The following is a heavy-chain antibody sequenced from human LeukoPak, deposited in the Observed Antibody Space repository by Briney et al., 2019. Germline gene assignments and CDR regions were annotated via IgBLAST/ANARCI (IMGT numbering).Heavy chain of an antibody. D-gene: IGHD3-10*01. CDR2: IKEDVSVK. CDR1: GVTFSSDW. Sequence: PGGSLRLSCAAPGVTFSSDWMCWVREAPGGGLGWVANIKEDVSVKYYVESVKGGFTISRDNAKNSMYLQMNSLRAEDTAVYYCARWGFGESSGFDYWGQGTLVTVSS. V-gene: IGHV3-7*01. CDR3: ARWGFGESSGFDY. J-gene: IGHJ4*02.